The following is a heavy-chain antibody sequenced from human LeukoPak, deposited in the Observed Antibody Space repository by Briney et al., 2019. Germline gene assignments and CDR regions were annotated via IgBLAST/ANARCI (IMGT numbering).Heavy chain of an antibody. CDR3: ARLPGFGESC. V-gene: IGHV3-30*02. J-gene: IGHJ4*02. D-gene: IGHD3-10*01. Sequence: GGSLRLSCAASGFTFSSYGMHWVRQAPGKGLEWVAFIRYDGSNKYYADSVKGRLTISRDNSKNTLYLQMNSLRAEDTAVYYCARLPGFGESCWGQGTLVTVSS. CDR2: IRYDGSNK. CDR1: GFTFSSYG.